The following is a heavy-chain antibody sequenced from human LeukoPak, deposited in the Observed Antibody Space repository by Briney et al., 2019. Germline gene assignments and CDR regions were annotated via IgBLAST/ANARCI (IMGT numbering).Heavy chain of an antibody. D-gene: IGHD1-1*01. V-gene: IGHV4-38-2*01. J-gene: IGHJ4*02. CDR2: IYHSGST. CDR3: ARALDDFDY. CDR1: GYSISSGYY. Sequence: SETLSLTCAVSGYSISSGYYWGWIRQPPGKGLEWIGSIYHSGSTYYNPSLKSRATISVDTPMNQFSLKLSSVTAADTAVYYCARALDDFDYWGQGTLVTVSS.